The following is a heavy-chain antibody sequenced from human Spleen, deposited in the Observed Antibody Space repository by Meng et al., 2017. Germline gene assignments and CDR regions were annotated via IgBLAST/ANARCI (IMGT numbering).Heavy chain of an antibody. V-gene: IGHV1-2*02. Sequence: ASVKVSCQASGYTFTGYYMHWVRQAPGQGLEWMGWLNPNSGGTNYAQKLQGRVTMTMDTSITTVYMELSRLRTDDTAVYYCARDEMTDSSSWYYYGRDVWGQGTTVTVSS. D-gene: IGHD6-13*01. CDR1: GYTFTGYY. CDR3: ARDEMTDSSSWYYYGRDV. J-gene: IGHJ6*02. CDR2: LNPNSGGT.